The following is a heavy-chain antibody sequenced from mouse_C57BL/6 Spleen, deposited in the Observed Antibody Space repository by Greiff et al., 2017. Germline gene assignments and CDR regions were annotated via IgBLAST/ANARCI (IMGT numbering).Heavy chain of an antibody. CDR2: IWSDGST. J-gene: IGHJ4*01. Sequence: VHLVESGPGLVAPSQSLSITCTVSGFSITSYGVHWVRQPPGKGLEWLVVIWSDGSTTYNSALKSRLSISKDNSKSQVFLKMNSLQTDDTAMYYCARQGAIYYDYDSYYAMDYWGQGTSVTVSS. CDR1: GFSITSYG. V-gene: IGHV2-6-1*01. D-gene: IGHD2-4*01. CDR3: ARQGAIYYDYDSYYAMDY.